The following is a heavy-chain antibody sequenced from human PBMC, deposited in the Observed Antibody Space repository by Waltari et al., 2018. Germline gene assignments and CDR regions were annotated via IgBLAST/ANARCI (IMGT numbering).Heavy chain of an antibody. CDR2: IIPIFGTA. Sequence: QVQLVQSGAEVKKPGSSVKVSCKAAGGTFGSYAISWVRQAPGQGLEWMGGIIPIFGTANYAQKFQGRVTITTDESTSTAYMELSSLRSEDTAVYYCASPTPRSSWYVDYYYYYGMDVWGQGTTVTVSS. J-gene: IGHJ6*02. V-gene: IGHV1-69*05. D-gene: IGHD6-13*01. CDR1: GGTFGSYA. CDR3: ASPTPRSSWYVDYYYYYGMDV.